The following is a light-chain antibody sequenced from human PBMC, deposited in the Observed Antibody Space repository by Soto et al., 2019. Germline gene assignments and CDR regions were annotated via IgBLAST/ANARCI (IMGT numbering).Light chain of an antibody. CDR3: CSYAGSSTWV. CDR2: EGS. Sequence: QSVLTQPASVSGSPGQSITISCTGTSSDVGSYNHVSWYQQYPGKAPKLMIYEGSKRPSGVSNRFSGSKSGNTASLTISGLQAEDEADYYCCSYAGSSTWVFGGGTMLTVL. V-gene: IGLV2-23*01. J-gene: IGLJ3*02. CDR1: SSDVGSYNH.